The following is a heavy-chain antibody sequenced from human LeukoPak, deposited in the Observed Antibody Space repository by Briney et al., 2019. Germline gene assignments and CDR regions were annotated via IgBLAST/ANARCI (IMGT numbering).Heavy chain of an antibody. J-gene: IGHJ4*02. Sequence: PGGSLRLSCAASGFTFDDYAMTWVRQAPGKGLECVSTISGSGANTYYADSVKGRFTISRDNSKNTLSLQMNSLRVEDTALYYCAKYSDSTGAHYFDYWGQGTLVTVSS. D-gene: IGHD2/OR15-2a*01. V-gene: IGHV3-23*01. CDR2: ISGSGANT. CDR3: AKYSDSTGAHYFDY. CDR1: GFTFDDYA.